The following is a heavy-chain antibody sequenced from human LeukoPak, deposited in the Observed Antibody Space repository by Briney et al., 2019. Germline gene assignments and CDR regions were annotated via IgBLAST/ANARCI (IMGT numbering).Heavy chain of an antibody. J-gene: IGHJ4*02. V-gene: IGHV3-7*01. Sequence: GGSLRLSCAASGFTFSSHWMSWVRQAPGKGLEWVANIKEDGSEKYYVDAVKGRFTISRDNAKTSLYLQVNSLRAEDTAVYYCARDLSGIAGYTYGRGIDYWGQGTLVTVSS. CDR1: GFTFSSHW. CDR3: ARDLSGIAGYTYGRGIDY. CDR2: IKEDGSEK. D-gene: IGHD6-13*01.